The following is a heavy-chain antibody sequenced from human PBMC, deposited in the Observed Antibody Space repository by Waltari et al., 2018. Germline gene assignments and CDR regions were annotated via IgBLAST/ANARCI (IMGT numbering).Heavy chain of an antibody. D-gene: IGHD6-19*01. V-gene: IGHV4-61*02. Sequence: QVQLQESGPGLVKPSQTLSLTCTVSGGSISSGSYYWSWIRQPAGKGLEWIGRIYTSGSTNYNPSLKSRVTISVDTSKNQFSLKLSSVTAADTAVYYCASYSSGWYHYFDYWGQGTLVTVSS. J-gene: IGHJ4*02. CDR1: GGSISSGSYY. CDR3: ASYSSGWYHYFDY. CDR2: IYTSGST.